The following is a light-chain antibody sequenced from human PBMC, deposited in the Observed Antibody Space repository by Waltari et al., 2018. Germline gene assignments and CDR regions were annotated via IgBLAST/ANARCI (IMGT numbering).Light chain of an antibody. V-gene: IGLV3-25*03. CDR3: QSADSSGTYPVV. CDR1: ALPKQY. J-gene: IGLJ2*01. Sequence: SYELTQPPSVSVSPGQTARITCSGDALPKQYAYWYQQKPGQAPVLVIDKDSEGPSGIPGRFSGSSAGTTVTLTISGVQAEDEADYYCQSADSSGTYPVVFGGGTKLTVL. CDR2: KDS.